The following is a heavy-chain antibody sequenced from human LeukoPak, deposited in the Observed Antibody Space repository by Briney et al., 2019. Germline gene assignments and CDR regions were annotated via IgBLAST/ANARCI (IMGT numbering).Heavy chain of an antibody. CDR3: VHRRTYGPLGY. CDR1: GFSLSTTGVG. V-gene: IGHV2-5*02. Sequence: ESGPTLVNPTQTLTLTCTFSGFSLSTTGVGVGWIRQPPGKALEWLAIIYWDDDKRYRPSLKSRLTITKDTSKNQVVLTMTNMDPVDTATYYCVHRRTYGPLGYWGQGTLVTVSS. CDR2: IYWDDDK. J-gene: IGHJ4*02. D-gene: IGHD4-17*01.